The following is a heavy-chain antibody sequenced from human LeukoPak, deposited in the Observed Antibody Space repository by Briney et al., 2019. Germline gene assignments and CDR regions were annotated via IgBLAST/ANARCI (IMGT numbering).Heavy chain of an antibody. CDR2: MSYRGST. D-gene: IGHD5-18*01. Sequence: SETLSLTCTVSGGSISSYSWNWIRQPPGRGLEWIGYMSYRGSTNFNPSLRSRVTMSLDTSKNHFSLKLSSVTAADTAVYYCARDRDHTYGRYFAYWGQGILVTVSS. V-gene: IGHV4-59*12. CDR3: ARDRDHTYGRYFAY. CDR1: GGSISSYS. J-gene: IGHJ4*02.